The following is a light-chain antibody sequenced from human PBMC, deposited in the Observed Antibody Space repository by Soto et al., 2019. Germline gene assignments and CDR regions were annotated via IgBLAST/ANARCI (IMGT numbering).Light chain of an antibody. J-gene: IGKJ2*01. Sequence: DIVMTQSPDSLPVSLGERATINCKSSQSVLHSSDNKNYLAWYQQKPGQPPKLLIYWASTRESGVSDRFSGSGSGTDFTLTISSLQAEDVAVYYCQQHPSMPSTFGQGTKLEIK. V-gene: IGKV4-1*01. CDR3: QQHPSMPST. CDR2: WAS. CDR1: QSVLHSSDNKNY.